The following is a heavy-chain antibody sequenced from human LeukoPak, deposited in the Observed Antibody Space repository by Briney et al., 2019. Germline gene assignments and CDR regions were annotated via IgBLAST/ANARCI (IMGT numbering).Heavy chain of an antibody. J-gene: IGHJ4*02. Sequence: SETLSLTRTVSGGSISSYFWTWIRQPAGKGLEWIGRIYPSGDANYDPSRKSRITMSVDTSKNQFSLKLTSVTAADTAVYYCGGYGSGIYFPFNWGQGTLVTVSS. CDR1: GGSISSYF. CDR3: GGYGSGIYFPFN. D-gene: IGHD3-10*01. V-gene: IGHV4-4*07. CDR2: IYPSGDA.